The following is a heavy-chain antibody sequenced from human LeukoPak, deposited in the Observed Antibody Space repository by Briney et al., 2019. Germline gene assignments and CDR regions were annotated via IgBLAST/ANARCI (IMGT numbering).Heavy chain of an antibody. D-gene: IGHD2/OR15-2a*01. CDR3: AKDRMGAYFTIPDY. V-gene: IGHV3-9*01. CDR1: GLIFTSYW. CDR2: ISWNGDIK. J-gene: IGHJ4*02. Sequence: GGSLRLSCAASGLIFTSYWMHWVRQAPGKGLEWVSGISWNGDIKGYADSVKVRFTISRDNAQNSLYLQINSLRPEDTAFYSCAKDRMGAYFTIPDYWGQGTLVTVSS.